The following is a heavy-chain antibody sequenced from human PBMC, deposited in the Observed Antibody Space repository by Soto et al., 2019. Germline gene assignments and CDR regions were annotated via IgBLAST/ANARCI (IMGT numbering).Heavy chain of an antibody. J-gene: IGHJ3*02. CDR2: IYYNGNT. Sequence: SETLSLTCTVSGGSISSYYWSWIRQPPGRGLEWIGYIYYNGNTNSNPSLKSRVTISVDTSKNQFSLKLTSVTAADTAVYYCARSILTTGAYAFDIWGQGTMVTVSS. V-gene: IGHV4-59*01. CDR3: ARSILTTGAYAFDI. CDR1: GGSISSYY. D-gene: IGHD4-17*01.